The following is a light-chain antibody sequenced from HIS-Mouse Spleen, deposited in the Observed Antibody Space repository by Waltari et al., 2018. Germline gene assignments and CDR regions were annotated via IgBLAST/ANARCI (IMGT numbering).Light chain of an antibody. Sequence: QSALTQPAPVSGSPGQSITISCPGTSSDVCCYNYVPWYQQHPGKAPKLMIYEVSNRPSGVSNRFSGSKSGNTASLTISGLQAEDEADYYCSSYTSSSTLVFGGGTKLTVL. CDR2: EVS. CDR1: SSDVCCYNY. CDR3: SSYTSSSTLV. V-gene: IGLV2-14*01. J-gene: IGLJ2*01.